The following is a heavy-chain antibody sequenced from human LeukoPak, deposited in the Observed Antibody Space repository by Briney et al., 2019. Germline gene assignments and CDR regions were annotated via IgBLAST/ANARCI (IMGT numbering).Heavy chain of an antibody. Sequence: SVKVSCTASGGTFSSYAISWVRQAPGQGLEWMGGIIPIFGTANYAQKFQGRVTITADESKSTAYMELSSLRSEDTAVYYCASRGYGSGSTLGFDYWGQGTLVTVSS. CDR3: ASRGYGSGSTLGFDY. V-gene: IGHV1-69*01. J-gene: IGHJ4*02. CDR2: IIPIFGTA. D-gene: IGHD3-10*01. CDR1: GGTFSSYA.